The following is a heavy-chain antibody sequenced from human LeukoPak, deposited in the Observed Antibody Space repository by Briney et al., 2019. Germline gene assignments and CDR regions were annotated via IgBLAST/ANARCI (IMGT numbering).Heavy chain of an antibody. V-gene: IGHV5-51*01. CDR2: IYPGDSDT. CDR3: ALTPGDYGDPYFDY. D-gene: IGHD4-17*01. CDR1: GYIFTSYW. Sequence: GESLNISCQGPGYIFTSYWIAWARQMPGKGLNGLGIIYPGDSDTRYSPSFQGQVTISADKSISTAYLQWSSLKASDTAMYYCALTPGDYGDPYFDYWGQGTLVTVSS. J-gene: IGHJ4*02.